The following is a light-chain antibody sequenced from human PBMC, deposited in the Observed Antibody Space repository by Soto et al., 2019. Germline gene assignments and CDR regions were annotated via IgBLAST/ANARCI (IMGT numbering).Light chain of an antibody. CDR3: QQFHYWWT. CDR2: DAS. J-gene: IGKJ1*01. V-gene: IGKV3-15*01. Sequence: EMVLTQSPATLSVSPGERATLSCRASQSVSSNLAWYQQKPGQVPRLLIYDASTRATGIPARFSGSGSGTEFTLTISSLQSEDFAFYYCQQFHYWWTFGQGNKVDIK. CDR1: QSVSSN.